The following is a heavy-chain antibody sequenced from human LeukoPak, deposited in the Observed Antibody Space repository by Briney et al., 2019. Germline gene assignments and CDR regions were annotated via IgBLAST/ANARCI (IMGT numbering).Heavy chain of an antibody. CDR2: IYPGDSDT. CDR1: RYRFTTYW. Sequence: GESLKISCEGSRYRFTTYWIGWVRQMPGKGLEWMGSIYPGDSDTRYSPSFQGQVTISADKSISTAYLQWSSLKASDTAMYYCARHDSAAAGTLDYWGQGTLVTVSS. J-gene: IGHJ4*02. V-gene: IGHV5-51*01. CDR3: ARHDSAAAGTLDY. D-gene: IGHD6-13*01.